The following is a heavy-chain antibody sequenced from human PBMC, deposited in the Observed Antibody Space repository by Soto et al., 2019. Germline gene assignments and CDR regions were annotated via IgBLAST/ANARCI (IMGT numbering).Heavy chain of an antibody. CDR2: IYPGDSDT. Sequence: GESLKISCNGSGYTFTNYWIGWVRQMPGKGPEWMGIIYPGDSDTEYNPSFQGQVTMSADKSITTTYLQWSSLKASDTAIYYCADSIFYYGMDVWGQGTAVTVSS. CDR3: ADSIFYYGMDV. J-gene: IGHJ6*02. V-gene: IGHV5-51*01. CDR1: GYTFTNYW.